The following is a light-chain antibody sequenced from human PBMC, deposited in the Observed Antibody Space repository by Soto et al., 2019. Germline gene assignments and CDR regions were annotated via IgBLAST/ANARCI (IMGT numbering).Light chain of an antibody. CDR3: QQYNNWPPT. CDR1: QSVSSN. CDR2: GAS. J-gene: IGKJ4*01. Sequence: EIVLTRSPATLSLSPVERATLSCMASQSVSSNLAWYQQKPGQAPRLLIYGASTRATGIPARFSGSGSGTEFTLTISSLQSEDFAVYYCQQYNNWPPTFGGGTKVDIK. V-gene: IGKV3-15*01.